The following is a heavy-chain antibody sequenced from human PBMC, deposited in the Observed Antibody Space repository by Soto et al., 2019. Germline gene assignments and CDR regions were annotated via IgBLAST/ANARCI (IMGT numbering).Heavy chain of an antibody. V-gene: IGHV3-30-3*01. CDR1: GFTFSSYT. J-gene: IGHJ4*02. CDR3: ARALIPYCSRNSCRYFDY. D-gene: IGHD2-8*01. CDR2: ITSDGNIR. Sequence: VQLVESGGGVVQPGGSLRLSCAASGFTFSSYTMHWVRQAPGKGLEWVAVITSDGNIRLYADSVKGRFSISRDTSKDTLYLQISSLRPEDTAVYYCARALIPYCSRNSCRYFDYWGQGTLVTVSS.